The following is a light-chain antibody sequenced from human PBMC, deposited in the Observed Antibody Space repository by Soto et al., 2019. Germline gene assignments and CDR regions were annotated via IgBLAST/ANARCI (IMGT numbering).Light chain of an antibody. CDR3: QQYGNSPRT. Sequence: EIVLTQSPGTLSLSPGERATLSCRASQSVGSSNLAWYQQRPGQAPRLLIYGASSRATGIPDRFSGSGSGTDFTLTISRLEPEDFAVYYCQQYGNSPRTFGQRTKVEIK. V-gene: IGKV3-20*01. CDR2: GAS. J-gene: IGKJ1*01. CDR1: QSVGSSN.